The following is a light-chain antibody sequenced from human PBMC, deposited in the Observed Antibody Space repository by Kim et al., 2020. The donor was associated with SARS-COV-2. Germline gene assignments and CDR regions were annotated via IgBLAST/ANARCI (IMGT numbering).Light chain of an antibody. CDR2: AAS. J-gene: IGKJ4*01. Sequence: DIQMTQSPSSLSASVGDRVTITCRASQDISNFLAWYQQKPGKVPKLLIYAASTLQSGVPSRFSGSGSGTDFTLTISSLQPEDVATYYCQKYNSALLFGGGTKVDIK. CDR3: QKYNSALL. V-gene: IGKV1-27*01. CDR1: QDISNF.